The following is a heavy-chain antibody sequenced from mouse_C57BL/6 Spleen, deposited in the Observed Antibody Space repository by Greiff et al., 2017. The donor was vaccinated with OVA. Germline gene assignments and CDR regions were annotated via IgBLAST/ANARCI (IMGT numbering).Heavy chain of an antibody. CDR2: IHPTSGST. CDR1: GYTFTSSW. CDR3: AGPDYYGSSYGYFDV. Sequence: VQLQQPGAELVKPGASVKLSCKASGYTFTSSWMHWVKQRPGPGLEWLGMIHPTSGSTNSNEKFKSKATLTVAHSSSTAYMQLISRTSEDSAVYYGAGPDYYGSSYGYFDVWGTGTTVTVSS. V-gene: IGHV1-64*01. D-gene: IGHD1-1*01. J-gene: IGHJ1*03.